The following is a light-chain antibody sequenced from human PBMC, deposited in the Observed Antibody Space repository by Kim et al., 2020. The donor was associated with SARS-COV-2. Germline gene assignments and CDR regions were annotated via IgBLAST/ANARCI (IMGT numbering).Light chain of an antibody. CDR2: KDS. Sequence: SPGQTARITCSGDALPKQYAYWYQQKPGQAPVLVIYKDSERPSGIPERVSGSSSGTTVTLTISGVQAEDEADYYCQSADSSGTVVFGGGTQLTVL. J-gene: IGLJ2*01. V-gene: IGLV3-25*03. CDR3: QSADSSGTVV. CDR1: ALPKQY.